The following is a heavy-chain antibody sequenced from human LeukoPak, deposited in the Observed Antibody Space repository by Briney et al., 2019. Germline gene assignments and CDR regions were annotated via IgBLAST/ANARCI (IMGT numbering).Heavy chain of an antibody. D-gene: IGHD3-9*01. CDR2: INPNSGGT. V-gene: IGHV1-2*02. Sequence: ASVKVSCKASGYTFTGYYMHWVRQAPGQGLEWRGWINPNSGGTNYAQKFQGRVTMTRDTSISTAYMELSRLRSDDTAVYYCARVAYDSDWFDPWGQGTLVTVSS. CDR1: GYTFTGYY. CDR3: ARVAYDSDWFDP. J-gene: IGHJ5*02.